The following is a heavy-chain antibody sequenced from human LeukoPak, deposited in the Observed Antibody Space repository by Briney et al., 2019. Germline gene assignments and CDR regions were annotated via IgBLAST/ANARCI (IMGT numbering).Heavy chain of an antibody. J-gene: IGHJ3*02. Sequence: GGSLRPSCAASRFSFSSYSMNWVRQAPGKGLEWVSSITSSSSFIYYADSVKGRFTISRDNARNSLYLQMNSLRAEDTAVYYCARGAGGYDWNDAFDIWGQGTMVTVSS. CDR1: RFSFSSYS. V-gene: IGHV3-21*01. CDR2: ITSSSSFI. CDR3: ARGAGGYDWNDAFDI. D-gene: IGHD5-12*01.